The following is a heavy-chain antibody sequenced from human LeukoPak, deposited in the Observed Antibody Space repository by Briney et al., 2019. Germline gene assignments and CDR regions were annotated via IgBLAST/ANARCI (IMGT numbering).Heavy chain of an antibody. J-gene: IGHJ4*02. Sequence: SETLSLTCAVYGGSLSGYYWSWIRQPPGKGLEWIGEINHSGSTNYNPSLKSRVTISVDTSKNQFSLKLSSVTAADTAVYYCAREYYVRLDYWGQGTLVTVSS. V-gene: IGHV4-34*01. CDR1: GGSLSGYY. CDR3: AREYYVRLDY. D-gene: IGHD3-10*02. CDR2: INHSGST.